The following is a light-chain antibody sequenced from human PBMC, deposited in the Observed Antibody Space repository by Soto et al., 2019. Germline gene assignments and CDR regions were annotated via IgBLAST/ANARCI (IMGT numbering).Light chain of an antibody. CDR1: RSGSIK. CDR2: DTD. CDR3: RQYNNWPTLT. J-gene: IGKJ5*01. V-gene: IGKV3-15*01. Sequence: EIVMTQSPATLSVSPRERATLAGRASRSGSIKLAWYPQKPRQAPRLLINDTDTRATGIPARFSGSGSGTEFAITISSLQSEDFAVYYCRQYNNWPTLTFGQGTRLENK.